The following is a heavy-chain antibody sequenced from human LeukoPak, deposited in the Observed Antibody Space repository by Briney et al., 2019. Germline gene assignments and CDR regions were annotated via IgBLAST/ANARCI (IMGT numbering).Heavy chain of an antibody. CDR3: ARQLPTAAADTRGYFDY. Sequence: SETLSLTCSVSGGSISNGDYYWGWIRRAPGKGLEWIGSIFDGETTHYNPSLKNRATISVDTSKNQFSLKLTSVTAADATMYYCARQLPTAAADTRGYFDYWGQGTVVTVSS. CDR2: IFDGETT. CDR1: GGSISNGDYY. D-gene: IGHD6-25*01. J-gene: IGHJ4*01. V-gene: IGHV4-39*07.